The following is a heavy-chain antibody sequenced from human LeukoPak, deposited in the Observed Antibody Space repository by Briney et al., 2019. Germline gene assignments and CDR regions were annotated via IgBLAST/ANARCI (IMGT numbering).Heavy chain of an antibody. J-gene: IGHJ6*02. D-gene: IGHD1-14*01. V-gene: IGHV4-34*01. CDR3: ARGDRINYYGMDV. CDR1: GGSMSSYY. Sequence: SETLSLTCTVSGGSMSSYYWSWIRQPPGKGLEWIGEINHSGSTNYNPSLKSRVTISVDTSKNQFSLKLSSVTAADTAVYYCARGDRINYYGMDVWGQGTTVTVSS. CDR2: INHSGST.